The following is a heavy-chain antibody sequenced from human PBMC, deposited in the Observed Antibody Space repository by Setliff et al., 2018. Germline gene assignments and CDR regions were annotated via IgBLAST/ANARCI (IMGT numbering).Heavy chain of an antibody. D-gene: IGHD3-3*01. Sequence: ASVKVSCKASGYTLTNYYMHWVRQAPGQGLEWMGIINPSGGLTRYAQKFQGRVTMTKDTSTSTVYMEVSSLRSEDTAVYYCARDRYYNSWSGTSITAPHDAFDIWGQGTMVTVSS. CDR2: INPSGGLT. V-gene: IGHV1-46*03. CDR1: GYTLTNYY. J-gene: IGHJ3*02. CDR3: ARDRYYNSWSGTSITAPHDAFDI.